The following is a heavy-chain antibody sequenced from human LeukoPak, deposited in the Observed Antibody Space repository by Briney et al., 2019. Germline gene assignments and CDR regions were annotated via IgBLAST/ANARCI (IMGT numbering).Heavy chain of an antibody. J-gene: IGHJ1*01. CDR3: ARGGAARLHFQN. D-gene: IGHD6-6*01. V-gene: IGHV4-59*01. CDR1: GGSISTYY. CDR2: VYHSGST. Sequence: SETLSLTCTVSGGSISTYYWNWIRQPPGKGLEWLGYVYHSGSTNYNPSLQSRVTISVDTSKNQFSLNLNSVTAADTAVYYCARGGAARLHFQNWGQGTLVTVSS.